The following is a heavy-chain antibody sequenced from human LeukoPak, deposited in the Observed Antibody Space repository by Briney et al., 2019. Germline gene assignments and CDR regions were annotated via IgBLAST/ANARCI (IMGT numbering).Heavy chain of an antibody. V-gene: IGHV3-23*01. CDR2: ISGSGANA. J-gene: IGHJ6*03. D-gene: IGHD5-18*01. CDR1: GFIFSNYA. CDR3: AKNQDSNSHIYFYYYIGV. Sequence: GGPLRLSCTASGFIFSNYALNWVRQAPGKGPEWVSGISGSGANAFYADSVRGRFTISRDTAKNTLYLQMNSLRVEDTAVYYCAKNQDSNSHIYFYYYIGVWGTGTTVTVSS.